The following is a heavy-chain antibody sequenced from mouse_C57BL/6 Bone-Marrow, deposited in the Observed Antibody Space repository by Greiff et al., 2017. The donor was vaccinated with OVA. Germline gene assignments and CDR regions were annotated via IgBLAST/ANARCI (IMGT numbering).Heavy chain of an antibody. Sequence: QVQLKQPGAELVRPGSSVKLSCKASGYTFTSYWMHWVKQRPIQGLEWIGNIDPSDSETHYNQKFKDKATLTVDKSSSTAYMQLSSLTSEDSAVYYCARSGLYKRRAMDDWGQGTSVTVSS. V-gene: IGHV1-52*01. D-gene: IGHD2-1*01. CDR1: GYTFTSYW. CDR3: ARSGLYKRRAMDD. CDR2: IDPSDSET. J-gene: IGHJ4*01.